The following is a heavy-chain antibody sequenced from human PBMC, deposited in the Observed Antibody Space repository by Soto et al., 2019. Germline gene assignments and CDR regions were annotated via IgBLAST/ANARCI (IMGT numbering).Heavy chain of an antibody. Sequence: QITLKESGPTLVKPTQTLTLTCTFSGFSLSTIGVGVGWIRQPPGKALEWLALIYWDDDKRYSPSLKSRLTVTKATSKNQVVLTMTNMDPVDTATYYCVQSRCGGAXLQSYSSHSYYGLDVWGQGTTVTVSS. CDR1: GFSLSTIGVG. V-gene: IGHV2-5*02. CDR2: IYWDDDK. CDR3: VQSRCGGAXLQSYSSHSYYGLDV. J-gene: IGHJ6*02. D-gene: IGHD2-21*01.